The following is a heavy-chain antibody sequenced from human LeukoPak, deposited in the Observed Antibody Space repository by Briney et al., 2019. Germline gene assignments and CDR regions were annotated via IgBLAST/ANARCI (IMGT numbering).Heavy chain of an antibody. Sequence: GGSLRLSCAASGFTVSSNYMSWVRQAPGKGLEWVSVIYSGGSTYYADSVKGRFTISRDNSKNTLYLQMNSLRAEDTAVYYCASGRYYYDSSGYYSPLDYWGQGTLVTVSS. CDR3: ASGRYYYDSSGYYSPLDY. V-gene: IGHV3-66*02. CDR1: GFTVSSNY. CDR2: IYSGGST. D-gene: IGHD3-22*01. J-gene: IGHJ4*02.